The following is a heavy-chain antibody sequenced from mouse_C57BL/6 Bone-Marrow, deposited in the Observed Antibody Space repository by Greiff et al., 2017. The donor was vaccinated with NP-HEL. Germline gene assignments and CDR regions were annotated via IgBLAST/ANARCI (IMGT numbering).Heavy chain of an antibody. CDR2: INPNNGGT. V-gene: IGHV1-18*01. Sequence: VQLQQSGPELVKPGASVKIPCKASGYTFTDYNMDWVKQSHGKSLEWIGDINPNNGGTIYNQKFKGKATLTVDKSSSTAYMELRSLTSEDTAVYYCARALLTTEGGYYYAMDYWGQGTSVTVSS. J-gene: IGHJ4*01. CDR1: GYTFTDYN. D-gene: IGHD1-1*01. CDR3: ARALLTTEGGYYYAMDY.